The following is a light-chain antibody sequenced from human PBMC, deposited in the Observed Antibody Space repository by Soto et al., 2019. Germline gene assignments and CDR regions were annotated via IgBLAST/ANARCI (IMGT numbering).Light chain of an antibody. CDR1: QSVSSN. V-gene: IGKV3D-15*01. Sequence: EIVMTQSPATLSVSPGERATLSCRASQSVSSNLAWYQQKPGQAPRLLIYGASTRATGIPARFSGGGSGTDFTLTISSLEPEYFGVYYCQQRHNWPITFGQGTRLEIK. CDR3: QQRHNWPIT. CDR2: GAS. J-gene: IGKJ5*01.